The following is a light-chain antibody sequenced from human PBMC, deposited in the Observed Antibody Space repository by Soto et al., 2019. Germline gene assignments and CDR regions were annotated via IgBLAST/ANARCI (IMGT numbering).Light chain of an antibody. Sequence: QSALTQPASVSGSPGQSITISCTGTSSDVGGSDYVSWYQHHPGKAPKLVIYEVSNRPSGVSDRFSGSKSGSTASLTIFGLPTEEESDYYCRPSTNSGTNYVFGTGTKLTVL. J-gene: IGLJ1*01. CDR2: EVS. CDR1: SSDVGGSDY. V-gene: IGLV2-14*01. CDR3: RPSTNSGTNYV.